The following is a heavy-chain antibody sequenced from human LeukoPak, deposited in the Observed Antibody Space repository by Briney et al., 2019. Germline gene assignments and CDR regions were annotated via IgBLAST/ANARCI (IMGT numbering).Heavy chain of an antibody. D-gene: IGHD6-13*01. V-gene: IGHV4-34*01. CDR1: GGSFSGYY. J-gene: IGHJ6*03. Sequence: SETLSLTCAVYGGSFSGYYWSWIRQPPGKGLEWIGEINHSGSTNYNPSLKSRVTISVDTSKNQFSLMLSSVTAADTAVYYCSRLGAVAARLMTYYYYMDVWGKGTTVTVSS. CDR2: INHSGST. CDR3: SRLGAVAARLMTYYYYMDV.